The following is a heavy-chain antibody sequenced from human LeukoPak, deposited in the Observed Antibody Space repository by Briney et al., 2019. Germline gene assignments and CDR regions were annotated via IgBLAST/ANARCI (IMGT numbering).Heavy chain of an antibody. D-gene: IGHD2-2*01. V-gene: IGHV4-34*01. Sequence: SETLSLTCAVYGGSFSGYYWSWIRQPPGKGLEWIGEINHSGSTNYNPSLKSRVTISVDTSKNQFSLKLSSVTAADTAVYYCARGLSHSDIVVVPAAPDPGWPPYYFDYWGQGTLVTVSS. J-gene: IGHJ4*02. CDR3: ARGLSHSDIVVVPAAPDPGWPPYYFDY. CDR1: GGSFSGYY. CDR2: INHSGST.